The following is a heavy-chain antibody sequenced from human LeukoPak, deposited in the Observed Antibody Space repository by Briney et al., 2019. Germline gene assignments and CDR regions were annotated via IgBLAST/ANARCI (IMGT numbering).Heavy chain of an antibody. CDR1: GFTFSSFW. J-gene: IGHJ4*02. CDR3: ARDKDSSSWRLGLDY. CDR2: IKEDGSEK. Sequence: GGSLRLSCAASGFTFSSFWMNWVRQAPGKGLEWVANIKEDGSEKYYVDSVKGRFTISRDNAKNSLYLQMNSLRAEDTAVYYCARDKDSSSWRLGLDYWGQGTLVTVSS. D-gene: IGHD6-13*01. V-gene: IGHV3-7*01.